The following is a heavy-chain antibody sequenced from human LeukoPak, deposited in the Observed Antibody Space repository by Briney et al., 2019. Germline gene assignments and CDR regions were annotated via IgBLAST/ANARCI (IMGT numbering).Heavy chain of an antibody. Sequence: GGSLRLSCAASGFIFRNYVMSWVRQAPGKGLEWVSAISRSGDSTYYADSVKGRFTISRDNSKNTVYLQMNSLRADDTAVYYCAKDGYYYGPFDAFDVWGQGTVVAVSS. J-gene: IGHJ3*01. CDR3: AKDGYYYGPFDAFDV. CDR1: GFIFRNYV. CDR2: ISRSGDST. D-gene: IGHD3-10*01. V-gene: IGHV3-23*01.